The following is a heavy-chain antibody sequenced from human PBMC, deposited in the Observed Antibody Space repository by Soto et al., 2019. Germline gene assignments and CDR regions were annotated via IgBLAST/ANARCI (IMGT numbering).Heavy chain of an antibody. Sequence: GGSLRLSCAASGFTFSSYWMHWVRQAPGKGLVWVSRINSDGSSTSYADSVKGRFTISRDNAKNTLYLQMNSLRAEDTAVYYCARGMSLEALDYGMDVWGQGTTVTVS. D-gene: IGHD3-10*01. CDR2: INSDGSST. J-gene: IGHJ6*02. CDR3: ARGMSLEALDYGMDV. CDR1: GFTFSSYW. V-gene: IGHV3-74*01.